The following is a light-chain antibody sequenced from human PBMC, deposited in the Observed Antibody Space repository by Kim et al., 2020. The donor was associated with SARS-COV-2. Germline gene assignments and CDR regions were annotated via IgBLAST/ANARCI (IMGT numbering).Light chain of an antibody. Sequence: GQSVTIACTGTISDRGVYNYVSWYRQHPDKAPKLMIYEVSERPSGVPDRFSGSKSGNTASLTVSGLQAEDEADYYCCAYAGSNNWVFGGGTQLTVL. CDR2: EVS. CDR1: ISDRGVYNY. CDR3: CAYAGSNNWV. V-gene: IGLV2-8*01. J-gene: IGLJ3*02.